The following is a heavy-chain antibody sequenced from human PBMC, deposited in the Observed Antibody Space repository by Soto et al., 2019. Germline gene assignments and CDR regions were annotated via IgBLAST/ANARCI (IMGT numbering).Heavy chain of an antibody. V-gene: IGHV3-30*18. Sequence: QVQLVESGGGVVQPGRSLRLSCAASGFTFSSYGMHWVRQAPGKGLEWVAVISYDGSNKYYADSVKGRFTISRDNSKNTLYLQMNSLRAEDTAVYYCAKVPRASSNPYHFDYWGQGTLVTVSS. D-gene: IGHD2-2*01. J-gene: IGHJ4*02. CDR1: GFTFSSYG. CDR2: ISYDGSNK. CDR3: AKVPRASSNPYHFDY.